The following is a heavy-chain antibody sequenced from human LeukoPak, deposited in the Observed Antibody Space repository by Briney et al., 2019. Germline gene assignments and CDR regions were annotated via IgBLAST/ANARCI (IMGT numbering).Heavy chain of an antibody. Sequence: TTETLSLTCTVSGGSISSYYWSWIRQPAGKRLEWIGRIYTSGSTNYNPSLKSRVTMSADTSKNQFSLKLSSVTAADTAVYYCAREADSSSGEGWFDPWGQGTLVTVSS. CDR2: IYTSGST. D-gene: IGHD6-13*01. CDR1: GGSISSYY. CDR3: AREADSSSGEGWFDP. J-gene: IGHJ5*02. V-gene: IGHV4-4*07.